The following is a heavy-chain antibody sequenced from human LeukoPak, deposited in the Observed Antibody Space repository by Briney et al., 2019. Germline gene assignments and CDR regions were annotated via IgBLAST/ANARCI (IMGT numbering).Heavy chain of an antibody. CDR2: GWNGGDRT. CDR3: ASHIVVVPAAASFDY. V-gene: IGHV3-23*01. D-gene: IGHD2-2*01. J-gene: IGHJ4*02. CDR1: GFTFSHYA. Sequence: GGNLRFSCTASGFTFSHYARTWLRHSPGQGLQWGSFGWNGGDRTCYTDSVKGRFTISRDNSKNTLYLQMDRLRVEDTATYFCASHIVVVPAAASFDYWGQGTLVTVSS.